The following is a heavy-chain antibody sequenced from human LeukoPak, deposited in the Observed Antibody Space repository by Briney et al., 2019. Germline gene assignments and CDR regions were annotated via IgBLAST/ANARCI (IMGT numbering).Heavy chain of an antibody. CDR2: IYYSGST. CDR1: GGSISSGGYY. Sequence: PSETLSLTCTVSGGSISSGGYYWSWLRQHPGKGLEWTGYIYYSGSTYYNPSLKSRVTISVDTSKNQFSLKLSSVTAADTAVYYCARDVPRLERRPRGAFDIWGQGTMVTVSS. J-gene: IGHJ3*02. CDR3: ARDVPRLERRPRGAFDI. V-gene: IGHV4-31*03. D-gene: IGHD5-24*01.